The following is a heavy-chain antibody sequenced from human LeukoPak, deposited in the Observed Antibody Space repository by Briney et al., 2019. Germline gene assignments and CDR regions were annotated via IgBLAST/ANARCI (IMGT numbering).Heavy chain of an antibody. J-gene: IGHJ4*02. V-gene: IGHV1-46*01. CDR3: ARDQEGFDY. CDR1: GYNCTSNY. CDR2: IYPRDGST. Sequence: ASVKVSCKVSGYNCTSNYIHWVRQATGQGLEWMGMIYPRDGSTSYAQRFQDRVTVTRDTSTSTVHMELSGLRSEDTAVYYCARDQEGFDYWGQGTLVTVSS.